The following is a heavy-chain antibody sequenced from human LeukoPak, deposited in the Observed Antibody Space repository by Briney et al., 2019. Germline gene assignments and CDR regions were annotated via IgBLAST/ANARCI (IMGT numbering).Heavy chain of an antibody. V-gene: IGHV4-59*01. J-gene: IGHJ4*02. D-gene: IGHD3-22*01. Sequence: PSETLALTCTVSGGSISSYYWSWIRQPPGKGLEWIGYIYYSGSTNYNPSLKSRVTISVDTSKNQFSLKLSSVTAADTAVYYCARGPTYYCDSSGYYLGNYFDYWGQGTLVTVSS. CDR2: IYYSGST. CDR1: GGSISSYY. CDR3: ARGPTYYCDSSGYYLGNYFDY.